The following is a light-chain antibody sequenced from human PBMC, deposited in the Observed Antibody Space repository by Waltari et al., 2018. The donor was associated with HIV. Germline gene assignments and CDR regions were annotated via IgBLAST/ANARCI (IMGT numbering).Light chain of an antibody. J-gene: IGKJ1*01. CDR1: QSISSW. V-gene: IGKV1-5*03. CDR3: QQYKSYWT. CDR2: GAS. Sequence: DIQMTQSPSPLSASIGDRVTITCRASQSISSWLAWYQQKPGKAPKLLIYGASTLESGVPSRFSGSGSGTEFTLTISRLQPDDFATYYCQQYKSYWTFGQGTKVDIK.